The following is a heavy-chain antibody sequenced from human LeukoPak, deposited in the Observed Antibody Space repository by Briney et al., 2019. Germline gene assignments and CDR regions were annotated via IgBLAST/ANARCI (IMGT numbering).Heavy chain of an antibody. V-gene: IGHV3-30-3*01. CDR2: ISYDGSNK. CDR1: GFTFSSYA. Sequence: GGSLRLSCAASGFTFSSYAMHWVRQAPGKGLAWVAVISYDGSNKYYADSVKGRFTISRDNSKNTLYLQMNSLRAEDTAVYYCARETTYYYDSRGGQAFDIWGQGTMVTVSS. D-gene: IGHD3-22*01. CDR3: ARETTYYYDSRGGQAFDI. J-gene: IGHJ3*02.